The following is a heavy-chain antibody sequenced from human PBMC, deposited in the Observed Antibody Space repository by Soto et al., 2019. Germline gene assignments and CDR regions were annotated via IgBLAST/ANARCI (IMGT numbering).Heavy chain of an antibody. CDR2: ISAHTGSS. V-gene: IGHV1-18*01. J-gene: IGHJ3*01. CDR3: ARAVFYQGSDSRGYSFGAFDF. D-gene: IGHD3-22*01. CDR1: GYTFTSSG. Sequence: QVQLVQSGAEVKKPGASVKVSCKASGYTFTSSGMSWVRQAPGQGLEWMGWISAHTGSSEYAQRFQGRVTMTTDRSTSTAYMELRSLRSDDTAVYYCARAVFYQGSDSRGYSFGAFDFCGPGTLVTVSS.